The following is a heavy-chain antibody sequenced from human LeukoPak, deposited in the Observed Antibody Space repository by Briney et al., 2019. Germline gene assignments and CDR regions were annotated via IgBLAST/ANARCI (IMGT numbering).Heavy chain of an antibody. CDR3: ARMTYDFWSGYYPL. V-gene: IGHV1-69*13. Sequence: SVKVSCKASGGTFSSYAISWVRQAPGQGLEWMGGIIPIFGTANYAPKFQGRVTITADESTSTAYMELSSLRSEDTAVYYCARMTYDFWSGYYPLWGQGTLVTVSS. CDR1: GGTFSSYA. D-gene: IGHD3-3*01. CDR2: IIPIFGTA. J-gene: IGHJ4*02.